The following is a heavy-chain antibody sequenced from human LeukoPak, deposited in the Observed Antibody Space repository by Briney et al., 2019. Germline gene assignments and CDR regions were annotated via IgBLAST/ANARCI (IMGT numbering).Heavy chain of an antibody. J-gene: IGHJ4*02. CDR1: GFTLSSYW. D-gene: IGHD4-23*01. Sequence: GGSLRLSCAASGFTLSSYWMSWVRQPPGKGLEWVANIRQDGSEKNYVDSVKGRFTISRDNAKNSLYLQMNSLRAEDTAVYYCARGLGGGWGQGTLVTVSS. V-gene: IGHV3-7*01. CDR3: ARGLGGG. CDR2: IRQDGSEK.